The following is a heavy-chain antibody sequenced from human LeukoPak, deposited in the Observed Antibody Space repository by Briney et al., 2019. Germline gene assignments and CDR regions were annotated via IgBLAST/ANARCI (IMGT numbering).Heavy chain of an antibody. D-gene: IGHD1-26*01. CDR1: GGSISSGGYS. Sequence: SQTLSLTCAVSGGSISSGGYSWSWIRQPPGKGLEWIGYIYHSGSTYYNPSLKSRVTISVDRSKNQFSLKLSSVTAEDTAVYYCTRDLSATARAYDYWGQGTLVTVSS. CDR3: TRDLSATARAYDY. J-gene: IGHJ4*02. CDR2: IYHSGST. V-gene: IGHV4-30-2*01.